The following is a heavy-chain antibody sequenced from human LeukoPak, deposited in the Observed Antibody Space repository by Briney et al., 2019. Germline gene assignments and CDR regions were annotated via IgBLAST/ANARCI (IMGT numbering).Heavy chain of an antibody. CDR2: ISYDGSNK. J-gene: IGHJ6*03. CDR1: GFTFSSYA. CDR3: ARGRIAVAGTYFPPNWGPQLYYMDV. V-gene: IGHV3-30*04. Sequence: WGSLRLSGAASGFTFSSYAMSWVRQAPGKGLEWVAVISYDGSNKYYADSVKGRFTISRDNSKNTLYLQMNRLRAEDTAVYYCARGRIAVAGTYFPPNWGPQLYYMDVWGKGTTVTVSS. D-gene: IGHD6-19*01.